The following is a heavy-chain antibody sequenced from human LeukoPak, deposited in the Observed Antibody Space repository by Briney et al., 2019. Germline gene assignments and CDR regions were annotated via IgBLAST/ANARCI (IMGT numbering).Heavy chain of an antibody. CDR2: ISYDGSNK. CDR1: GFTFSSYA. Sequence: GRSLRLSCAASGFTFSSYAMHWVRQAPGKGLEWVAVISYDGSNKYYADSVKGRFTISRDNSKNTLYLQMNSLRAEDTAVYYCARDMSRTGTTGWLDYWGQGTLVTVSS. J-gene: IGHJ4*02. V-gene: IGHV3-30*04. D-gene: IGHD1-7*01. CDR3: ARDMSRTGTTGWLDY.